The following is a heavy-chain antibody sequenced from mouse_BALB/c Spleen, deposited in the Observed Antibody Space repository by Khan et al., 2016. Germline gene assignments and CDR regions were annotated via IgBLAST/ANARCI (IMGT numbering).Heavy chain of an antibody. CDR3: VGYPFAY. J-gene: IGHJ3*01. CDR1: GFTFNTNA. Sequence: EVKLVESGGGLVQPKGSLKLSCAASGFTFNTNAMNWVRQAPGKGLEWVARIRSISNNYATYYADSVKDRFTISRDDSQSILYLQMNNLETEDTAMYYCVGYPFAYWGQGTLVTVSA. V-gene: IGHV10S3*01. CDR2: IRSISNNYAT. D-gene: IGHD1-2*01.